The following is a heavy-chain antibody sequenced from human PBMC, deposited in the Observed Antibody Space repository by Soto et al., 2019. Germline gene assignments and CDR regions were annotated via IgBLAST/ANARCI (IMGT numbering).Heavy chain of an antibody. J-gene: IGHJ5*02. V-gene: IGHV3-23*01. CDR2: ISGSGDST. Sequence: GGSLRLSCAASGFTFSSYAMNWVLQAPGKGLEWVSIISGSGDSTYYADSVKGRFTISRDNTKNTLYLQMNSLRAEDTAVYYCANKFFSGSGSYRGCFDPWGQGTLVTVSS. CDR1: GFTFSSYA. D-gene: IGHD3-10*01. CDR3: ANKFFSGSGSYRGCFDP.